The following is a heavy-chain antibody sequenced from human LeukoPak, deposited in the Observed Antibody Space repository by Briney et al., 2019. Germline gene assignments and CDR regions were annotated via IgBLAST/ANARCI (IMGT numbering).Heavy chain of an antibody. V-gene: IGHV4-59*12. CDR1: GGSISSYY. J-gene: IGHJ5*02. Sequence: PSETLSLTCTVSGGSISSYYWSWIRQPPGKGLEWIGYIYYSGSTNYNPSLKSRVTISVDTSKNQFSLKLSSVTAADTAVYYCVRDRNWFDPWGQGTLVTVSS. CDR3: VRDRNWFDP. CDR2: IYYSGST.